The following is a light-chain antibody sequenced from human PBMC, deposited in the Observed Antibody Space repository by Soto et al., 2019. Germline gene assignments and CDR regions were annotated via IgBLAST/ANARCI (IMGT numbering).Light chain of an antibody. Sequence: DIQLTQSPSSLSASVGDRVTITCQASPDISNHLNWYQQKPGKAPNLLIYDASNLETGVPSRFSGGRSGRCLSFTINSLQTEDIATYYCQKHDGVPLFGPGTKVEIK. J-gene: IGKJ3*01. CDR1: PDISNH. CDR3: QKHDGVPL. V-gene: IGKV1-33*01. CDR2: DAS.